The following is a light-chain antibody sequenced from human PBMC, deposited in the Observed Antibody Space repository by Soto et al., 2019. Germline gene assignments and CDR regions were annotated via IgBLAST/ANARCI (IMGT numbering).Light chain of an antibody. V-gene: IGLV2-14*01. Sequence: QSVLTQPASVSGSPGQSITVSCTGTSSDVGAYDYVSWYQHHPGKAPKLIIYEVTNRPSGVSNRFSGSKSGNTASLTISGLQAEDEADYYCNSYTRSTKYVFGTGTKVTAL. CDR1: SSDVGAYDY. J-gene: IGLJ1*01. CDR3: NSYTRSTKYV. CDR2: EVT.